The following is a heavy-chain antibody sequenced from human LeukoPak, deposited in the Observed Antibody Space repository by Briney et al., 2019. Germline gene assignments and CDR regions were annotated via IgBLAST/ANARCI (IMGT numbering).Heavy chain of an antibody. CDR2: IVVGSGNT. Sequence: GTSVKVSCKASRFTFTSSAMQWVRQARGQRLEWIGWIVVGSGNTNYAQKFQERVTITRDMSTSTAYMELSSLRSEDTAVYYCAAAIQNYDSSGYDWFDPWGQGTLVTVSS. CDR3: AAAIQNYDSSGYDWFDP. J-gene: IGHJ5*02. CDR1: RFTFTSSA. V-gene: IGHV1-58*02. D-gene: IGHD3-22*01.